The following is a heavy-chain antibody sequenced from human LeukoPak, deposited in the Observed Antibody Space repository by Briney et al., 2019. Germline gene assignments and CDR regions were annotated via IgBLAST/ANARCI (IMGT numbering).Heavy chain of an antibody. Sequence: PGGSLRLSCAASGFTFSDHYMSWIRQAPGKGLEWVSYMSTGGSVIYYADSVKGRFTISRDNAKNSLYLQMNSLRAENTALYYWARDFRGYAYDYWGQGTPVTVSS. CDR1: GFTFSDHY. CDR3: ARDFRGYAYDY. J-gene: IGHJ4*02. CDR2: MSTGGSVI. D-gene: IGHD3-22*01. V-gene: IGHV3-11*04.